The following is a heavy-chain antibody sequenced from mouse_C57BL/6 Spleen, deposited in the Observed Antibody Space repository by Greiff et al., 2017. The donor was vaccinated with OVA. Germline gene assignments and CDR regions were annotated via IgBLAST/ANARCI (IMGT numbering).Heavy chain of an antibody. V-gene: IGHV1-64*01. CDR3: ANTVVATDYAMDY. CDR2: IHPNSGST. Sequence: VQLQQPGAELVKPGASVKLSCKASGYTFTSYWMHWVKQRPGQGLEWIGMIHPNSGSTNYNEKFKSKATLTVDKSSSTAYMQLSSLTSEDSAVYYCANTVVATDYAMDYWGQGTSVTVSS. D-gene: IGHD1-1*01. J-gene: IGHJ4*01. CDR1: GYTFTSYW.